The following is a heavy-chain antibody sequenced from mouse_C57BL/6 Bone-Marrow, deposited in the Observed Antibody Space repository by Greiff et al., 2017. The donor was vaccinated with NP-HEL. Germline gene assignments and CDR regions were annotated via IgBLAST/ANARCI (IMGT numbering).Heavy chain of an antibody. J-gene: IGHJ3*01. CDR3: ARFHYYGSSWFAY. CDR2: IYPRSGNT. V-gene: IGHV1-81*01. CDR1: GYTFTSYG. D-gene: IGHD1-1*01. Sequence: QVQLQQSGAELARPGASVKLSCKASGYTFTSYGISWVKQRTGQGLEWIGEIYPRSGNTYYNEKFKGKATLTANKSSSTAYMELRSLTSEDSAVYFCARFHYYGSSWFAYWGQGTLVTVSA.